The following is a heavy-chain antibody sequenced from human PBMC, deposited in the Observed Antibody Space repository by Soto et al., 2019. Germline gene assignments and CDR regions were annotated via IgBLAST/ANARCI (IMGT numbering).Heavy chain of an antibody. Sequence: SETLSLTCSVSGGSISSRSYSWGWIRQPPGKGLEWIGTIYYSENTYYNPSLKSRVTISVDTSKNQFSLKLSSVTAADTAVYYCARGMTTVTTLDYWGQGTLVTVSS. CDR1: GGSISSRSYS. J-gene: IGHJ4*02. CDR2: IYYSENT. V-gene: IGHV4-39*07. D-gene: IGHD4-4*01. CDR3: ARGMTTVTTLDY.